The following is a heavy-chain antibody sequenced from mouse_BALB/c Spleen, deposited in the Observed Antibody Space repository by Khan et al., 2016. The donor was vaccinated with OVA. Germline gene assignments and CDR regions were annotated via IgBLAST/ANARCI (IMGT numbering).Heavy chain of an antibody. CDR3: ARDGSRYNYAMDY. Sequence: EVQLQESGPGLVKPSQSLSLTCTVTGYSITSDYAWNWIRQFPGNKLEWMGYISYSGSTSYNPSLKSRISITRETSKNQFFMQLNSVTTEDTATYYCARDGSRYNYAMDYWGQGTAVTVSS. CDR2: ISYSGST. V-gene: IGHV3-2*02. CDR1: GYSITSDYA. D-gene: IGHD2-3*01. J-gene: IGHJ4*01.